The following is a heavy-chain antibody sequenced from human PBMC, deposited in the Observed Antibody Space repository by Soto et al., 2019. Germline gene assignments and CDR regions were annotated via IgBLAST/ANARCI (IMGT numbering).Heavy chain of an antibody. CDR3: AGNDYGGNWFDP. CDR1: GGYISSSSYY. V-gene: IGHV4-39*01. Sequence: PSETLSLTCIVSGGYISSSSYYCGWIHQPPGKGLEWIGSIYYSGSTYYNPSLKSRVTIPVDTSKNQFSLKLSSVTAADTAVYYCAGNDYGGNWFDPWGQGTLVTVSS. J-gene: IGHJ5*02. CDR2: IYYSGST. D-gene: IGHD4-17*01.